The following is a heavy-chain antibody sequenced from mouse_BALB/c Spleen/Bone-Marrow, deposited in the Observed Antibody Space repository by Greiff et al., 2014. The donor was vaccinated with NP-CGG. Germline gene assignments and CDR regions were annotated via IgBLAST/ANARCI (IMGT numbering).Heavy chain of an antibody. CDR2: IDPENGNT. Sequence: VQLKESGAGLGGPGALVKVSCKTSGFNIKNYYMHWGKQRPEKGLGWIGWIDPENGNTIYDPKFQGKASIAADTSSNTAYLQLSSLTSEDTAVYYCAPIYDGYYVAWFAYWGQGTLVTVSA. J-gene: IGHJ3*01. CDR1: GFNIKNYY. CDR3: APIYDGYYVAWFAY. D-gene: IGHD2-3*01. V-gene: IGHV14-1*02.